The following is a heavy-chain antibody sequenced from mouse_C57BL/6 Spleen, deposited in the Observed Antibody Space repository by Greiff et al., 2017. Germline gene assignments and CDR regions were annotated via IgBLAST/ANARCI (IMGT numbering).Heavy chain of an antibody. CDR3: ARSILYAMDY. J-gene: IGHJ4*01. D-gene: IGHD2-10*02. CDR2: ISSGSSTI. V-gene: IGHV5-17*01. CDR1: GFTFSDYG. Sequence: EVQLVESGGGLVKPGGSLKLSCAASGFTFSDYGMHWVRQAPEKGLEWVAYISSGSSTIYYADTVKGRFTISRDNDKNTLFLQMTSLRSEDTAMYYCARSILYAMDYWGQGTSVTVSS.